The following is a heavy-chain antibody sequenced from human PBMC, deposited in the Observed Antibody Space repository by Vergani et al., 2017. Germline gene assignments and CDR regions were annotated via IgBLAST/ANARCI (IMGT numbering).Heavy chain of an antibody. Sequence: QVQLVQSGAEVKKPGSSVKVSCKASGATFRSNTISWVRQVPGQGLEWMGRIIPVLGKTKYAQDFQGRLTITADTSTSTAYMELSRLRSDDMAIYYCARGYSGNYFGDYWGQGTLVTVSS. CDR3: ARGYSGNYFGDY. CDR1: GATFRSNT. CDR2: IIPVLGKT. V-gene: IGHV1-69*08. D-gene: IGHD1-26*01. J-gene: IGHJ4*02.